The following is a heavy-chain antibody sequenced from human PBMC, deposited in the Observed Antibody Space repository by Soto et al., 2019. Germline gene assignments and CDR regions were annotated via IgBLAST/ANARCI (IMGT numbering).Heavy chain of an antibody. CDR3: ARAERFPRSWFHP. V-gene: IGHV4-34*01. Sequence: SETLSLTCGVYGGSFRNYYWIWVRQPPGKGLEWIGEVNHSGEANYNPSLQSRVTISLDTSNNHFSLKMTSVTAADTAMYCCARAERFPRSWFHPWGQGTQFPVSS. D-gene: IGHD6-19*01. CDR1: GGSFRNYY. J-gene: IGHJ5*02. CDR2: VNHSGEA.